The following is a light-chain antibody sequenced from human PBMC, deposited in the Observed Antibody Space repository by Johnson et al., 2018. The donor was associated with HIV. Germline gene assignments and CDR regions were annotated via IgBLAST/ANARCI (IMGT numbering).Light chain of an antibody. J-gene: IGLJ1*01. CDR2: ENN. V-gene: IGLV1-51*02. Sequence: QPVLTQPPSVSAATGQKVTISCSGSSSNIGNNYVSWYQQLPGTAPKLLIYENNKRPSGIPDRFSGSKSGTSATLGITGLQTGDEADYYCGTWDSSLNVFGTGTKVTVL. CDR3: GTWDSSLNV. CDR1: SSNIGNNY.